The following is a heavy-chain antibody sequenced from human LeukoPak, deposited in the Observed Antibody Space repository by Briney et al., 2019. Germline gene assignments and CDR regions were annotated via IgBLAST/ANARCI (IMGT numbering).Heavy chain of an antibody. CDR2: ISYDGSNK. CDR3: ARFPIRGSSSDY. V-gene: IGHV3-30*04. Sequence: GGSLRLSCAASGFTFSSYAMHWVRQAPGKGLERVAVISYDGSNKYYADSVKGRFTISRDNSKNTLYLQMNSLRAEDTAVYYCARFPIRGSSSDYWGQGTLVTVSS. D-gene: IGHD3-10*01. J-gene: IGHJ4*02. CDR1: GFTFSSYA.